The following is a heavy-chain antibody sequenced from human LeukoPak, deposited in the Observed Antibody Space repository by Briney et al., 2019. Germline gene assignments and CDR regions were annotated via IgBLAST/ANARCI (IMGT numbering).Heavy chain of an antibody. CDR1: GFTVSSKY. CDR2: IYSDTST. D-gene: IGHD6-13*01. V-gene: IGHV3-53*01. CDR3: AKEGIYSSSWYWDY. Sequence: GGSLRLSCAASGFTVSSKYMCWVRQAPGKGLEWVSVIYSDTSTYYADSVKGRFTISRDNSKNTLYLQMNSLRAEDTAVYYCAKEGIYSSSWYWDYWGQGTLVTVSS. J-gene: IGHJ4*02.